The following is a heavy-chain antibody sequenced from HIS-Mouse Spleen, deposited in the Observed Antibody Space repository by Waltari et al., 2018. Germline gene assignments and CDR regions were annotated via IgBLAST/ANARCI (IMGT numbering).Heavy chain of an antibody. CDR2: IYHSGST. CDR1: GYSISSGYY. CDR3: ARDKAITMVRGVLDY. Sequence: QVQLQESGPGLVKPSETLSLTCTVSGYSISSGYYWVWIRQPPGKGLEWIGSIYHSGSTYYNPSLKSRVTISVDTSKNQFSLKLSSVTAADTAVYYCARDKAITMVRGVLDYWGQGTLVTVSS. V-gene: IGHV4-38-2*02. D-gene: IGHD3-10*01. J-gene: IGHJ4*02.